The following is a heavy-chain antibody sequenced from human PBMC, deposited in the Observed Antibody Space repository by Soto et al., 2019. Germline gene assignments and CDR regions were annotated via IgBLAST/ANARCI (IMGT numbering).Heavy chain of an antibody. D-gene: IGHD2-2*01. CDR2: ISASGRSL. J-gene: IGHJ4*02. CDR1: GFTFSSND. Sequence: EVQLLESGGGLIQPGGSLRLSCAASGFTFSSNDMSWVRQAPGKGLEWASSISASGRSLFYADAVKGRFTISRDNSKNTRYMQMSSLTAEDTAVYYCAKGTSKLDYWGQGTLVTVSS. V-gene: IGHV3-23*01. CDR3: AKGTSKLDY.